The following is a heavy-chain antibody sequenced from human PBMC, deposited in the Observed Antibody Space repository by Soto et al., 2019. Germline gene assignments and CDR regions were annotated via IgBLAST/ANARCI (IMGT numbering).Heavy chain of an antibody. CDR3: ARVEYTYNYRGLDY. J-gene: IGHJ4*02. Sequence: SETLSLTCAVYGGSFRGYYWTWIRQPPGKGLEWIGEIDHSGSTNYNPSLKSRVTISVDTSKNQFSLKLASVTAADTAVYYCARVEYTYNYRGLDYWGQGTLVTVSS. CDR1: GGSFRGYY. V-gene: IGHV4-34*01. D-gene: IGHD3-16*01. CDR2: IDHSGST.